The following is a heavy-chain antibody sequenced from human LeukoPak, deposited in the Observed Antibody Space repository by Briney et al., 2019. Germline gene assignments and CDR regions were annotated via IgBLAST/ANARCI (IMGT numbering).Heavy chain of an antibody. CDR1: GFKFDAYP. CDR2: TSDSGGIT. D-gene: IGHD1-14*01. V-gene: IGHV3-23*01. J-gene: IGHJ3*02. Sequence: GGSLRLSCAASGFKFDAYPMSWVRQAPGKGLEWVSSTSDSGGITHYAESVRGRFSLSRDNFEKTLYLEMNRLSAEDTAVYYCAKGKINHDGAFDIWGQGTRVIVAS. CDR3: AKGKINHDGAFDI.